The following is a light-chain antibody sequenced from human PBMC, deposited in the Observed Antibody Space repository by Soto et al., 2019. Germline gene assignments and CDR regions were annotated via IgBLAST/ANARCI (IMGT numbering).Light chain of an antibody. CDR2: DAS. CDR3: QQYYSYPIT. V-gene: IGKV1-5*01. Sequence: MQMPSSPRTLPASVGDGVTITCPASQRISTWLAWYQQKPGKAPKLLISDASSLETGVPSRFSGSGSGTEFTLTINSLQPDDFATYYCQQYYSYPITFGQGTRLEIK. CDR1: QRISTW. J-gene: IGKJ5*01.